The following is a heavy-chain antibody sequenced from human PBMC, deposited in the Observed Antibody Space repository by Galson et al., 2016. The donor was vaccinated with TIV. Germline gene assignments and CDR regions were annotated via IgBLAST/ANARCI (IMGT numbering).Heavy chain of an antibody. J-gene: IGHJ6*03. Sequence: SVKVSCKASGYTFTNYGITWVRQAPGQGLEWMGWISAYHGNTNYAQNLQGRVTMTTDTSTSTAYMELKSLRYDDTAVYYCARVTLEPSYYYYYYMDVWDEGTTVTVSS. CDR1: GYTFTNYG. V-gene: IGHV1-18*01. D-gene: IGHD1-1*01. CDR2: ISAYHGNT. CDR3: ARVTLEPSYYYYYYMDV.